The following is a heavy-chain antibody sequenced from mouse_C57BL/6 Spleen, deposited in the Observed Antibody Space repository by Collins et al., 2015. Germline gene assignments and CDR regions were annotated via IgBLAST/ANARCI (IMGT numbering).Heavy chain of an antibody. CDR2: ISYDGSN. CDR1: GYSITSGYY. V-gene: IGHV3-6*01. D-gene: IGHD3-3*01. Sequence: DVQLQESGPGLVKPSQSLSLTCSVTGYSITSGYYWNWIRQFPGNKLEWMGYISYDGSNNYNPSLKNRISITRDTSKNQFFLKLNSVTTEDTATYYCARDRDSWFAYWGQGTLVTVSA. J-gene: IGHJ3*01. CDR3: ARDRDSWFAY.